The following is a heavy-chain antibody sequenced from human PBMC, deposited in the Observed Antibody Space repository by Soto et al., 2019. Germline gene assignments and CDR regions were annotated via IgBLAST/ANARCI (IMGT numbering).Heavy chain of an antibody. Sequence: GASVNVSCKVSGYPFTSYAMHWVRQAPGQRLEWMGWINAGNGNTKYSQKFQGRVTITRDTSASTAYMELSSLRSEDTAAYYCASWAARANVWFDPWGQGTPVTVSS. CDR2: INAGNGNT. CDR1: GYPFTSYA. J-gene: IGHJ5*02. CDR3: ASWAARANVWFDP. D-gene: IGHD6-6*01. V-gene: IGHV1-3*01.